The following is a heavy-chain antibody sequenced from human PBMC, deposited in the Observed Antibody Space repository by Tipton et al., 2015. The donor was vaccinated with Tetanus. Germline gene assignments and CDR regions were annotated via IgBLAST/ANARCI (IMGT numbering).Heavy chain of an antibody. J-gene: IGHJ4*02. V-gene: IGHV1-18*01. CDR3: AELVKPWLGPEDF. Sequence: QLVQSGPEVKKPGASVKVSCKASGYTFTQYGINWVRQAPGQELGWMGWDNGNSGNTNYAQKLQGRVTMTTDTSTNTAYMELRSLASGGAAVYFWAELVKPWLGPEDFWGPGTPVPVSS. D-gene: IGHD6-19*01. CDR1: GYTFTQYG. CDR2: DNGNSGNT.